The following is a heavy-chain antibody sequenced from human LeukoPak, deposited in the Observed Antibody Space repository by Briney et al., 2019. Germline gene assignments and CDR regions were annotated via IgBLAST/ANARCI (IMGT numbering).Heavy chain of an antibody. CDR3: AKSLFSLSSLDY. V-gene: IGHV3-30*18. Sequence: PGGSLRLSCAASGFTFSNYAMSWVRQAPGKGLEWVAVISYDGSNKYYADSVKGRFTISRDNSKNTLYLQMNSLRAEDTAVYYCAKSLFSLSSLDYWGQGTLVTVSS. CDR2: ISYDGSNK. J-gene: IGHJ4*02. CDR1: GFTFSNYA. D-gene: IGHD6-6*01.